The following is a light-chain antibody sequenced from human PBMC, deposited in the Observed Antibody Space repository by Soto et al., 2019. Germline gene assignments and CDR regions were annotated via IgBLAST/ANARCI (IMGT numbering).Light chain of an antibody. CDR2: AAS. J-gene: IGKJ1*01. CDR1: QSISTW. V-gene: IGKV1D-12*01. CDR3: QQANSFPRT. Sequence: DIQMTQSPSSVSASVGDRVTITCRASQSISTWLAWYQQKPGKAPTLLIYAASNLQTGVPSRFSGSGSGTDFTITISSLQPEDFATYYCQQANSFPRTFGQGTKVEIK.